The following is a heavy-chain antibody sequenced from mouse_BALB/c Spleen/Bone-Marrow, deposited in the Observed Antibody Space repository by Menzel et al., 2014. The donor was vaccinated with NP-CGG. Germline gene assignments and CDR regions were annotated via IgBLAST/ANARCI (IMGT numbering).Heavy chain of an antibody. CDR1: GFNIKDTY. D-gene: IGHD1-1*01. J-gene: IGHJ2*01. CDR2: IDPANGNT. V-gene: IGHV14-3*02. Sequence: EVQLQQSGAELVKPGASVKLSRTASGFNIKDTYMYWVKQRPEQGLEWIGRIDPANGNTKYDPKFQGKATITADTSSNTAYLQLSSLTSEDTAVYYCARSYGSSPFDYWGQGTTLTVSS. CDR3: ARSYGSSPFDY.